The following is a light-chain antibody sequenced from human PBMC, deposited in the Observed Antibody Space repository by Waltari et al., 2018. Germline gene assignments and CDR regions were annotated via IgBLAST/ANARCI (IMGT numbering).Light chain of an antibody. CDR3: CSYAGDSTWV. Sequence: QSALTQPASVSGSPGQSITISCTGTSGDIGDFDFVSWYQQYPGKVPKSIIYEVTKRPSGVSNRFSGSKSGNTASLTISGLQAEDEAHYYCCSYAGDSTWVFGGGTKLTVL. CDR1: SGDIGDFDF. CDR2: EVT. V-gene: IGLV2-23*02. J-gene: IGLJ3*02.